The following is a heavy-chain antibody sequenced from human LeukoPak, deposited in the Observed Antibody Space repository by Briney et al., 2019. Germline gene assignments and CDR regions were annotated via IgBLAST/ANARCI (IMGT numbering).Heavy chain of an antibody. CDR2: INPNSGGT. D-gene: IGHD3-22*01. Sequence: APVKVSCKASGYTFTGYYMHWVRQAPGQGLEWMGWINPNSGGTNYAQKFQGRVTMTRDTSISTAYMELSRLRSDDTAVYYCARDSYYYDSSGQEPWGQGTLVTVSS. CDR1: GYTFTGYY. V-gene: IGHV1-2*02. CDR3: ARDSYYYDSSGQEP. J-gene: IGHJ5*02.